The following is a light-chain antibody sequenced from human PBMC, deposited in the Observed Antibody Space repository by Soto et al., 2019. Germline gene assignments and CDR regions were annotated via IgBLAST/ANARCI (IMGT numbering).Light chain of an antibody. CDR2: DAS. CDR3: HQRQSWPRT. V-gene: IGKV3-11*01. CDR1: QSVSSY. J-gene: IGKJ1*01. Sequence: VLTQYPATLSLSPWGIATLSCRASQSVSSYLAWYQPKPGQAPRLLIYDASNRATGIPARFSASGSGTDFTLTISDVQPEDFALYYCHQRQSWPRTFGQGTKVDIK.